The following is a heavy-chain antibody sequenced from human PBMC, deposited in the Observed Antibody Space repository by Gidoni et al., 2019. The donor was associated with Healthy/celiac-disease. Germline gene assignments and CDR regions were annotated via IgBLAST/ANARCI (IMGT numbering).Heavy chain of an antibody. V-gene: IGHV3-30*02. Sequence: QVQLVESGGGVVQPGRSLRLSCAASGFTFSSYGMPWVRQAPGKGLEWVAFIQYDGGNKYYGDSVKGRFTISRDNSKNTLYLQMNSLRAEDTAVYYCAKDRGGRCDYWGRGTLVTVSS. J-gene: IGHJ4*02. D-gene: IGHD3-10*01. CDR1: GFTFSSYG. CDR2: IQYDGGNK. CDR3: AKDRGGRCDY.